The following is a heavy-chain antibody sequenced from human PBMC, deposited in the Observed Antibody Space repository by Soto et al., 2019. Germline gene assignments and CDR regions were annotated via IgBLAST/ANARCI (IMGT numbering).Heavy chain of an antibody. CDR2: IKQDGSEK. J-gene: IGHJ3*02. D-gene: IGHD3-3*01. CDR1: GFTFSSYW. CDR3: ARNEASYDFWSGYYRLAAFDI. Sequence: PGGSLRLSCAASGFTFSSYWMSWVRQAPGKGLEWVANIKQDGSEKYYVDSVKGRFTISRDNAKNSLYLQMNSLRAEDTAVYYCARNEASYDFWSGYYRLAAFDIWGQGTMVTVSS. V-gene: IGHV3-7*03.